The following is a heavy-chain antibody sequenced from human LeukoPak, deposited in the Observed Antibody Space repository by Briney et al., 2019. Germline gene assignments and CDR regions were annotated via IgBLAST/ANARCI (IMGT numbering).Heavy chain of an antibody. V-gene: IGHV1-69*13. CDR1: GGTFSSYA. J-gene: IGHJ6*04. Sequence: ASVKVSCKASGGTFSSYAISWVRQAPGQGLEWMGGIIPIFGTANYAQKFQGRVTITADESTSTAYMELSGLRSEDTAVYYCAVVVVAVSPYYYYYGMDVWGKGATVTVSS. CDR3: AVVVVAVSPYYYYYGMDV. D-gene: IGHD2-15*01. CDR2: IIPIFGTA.